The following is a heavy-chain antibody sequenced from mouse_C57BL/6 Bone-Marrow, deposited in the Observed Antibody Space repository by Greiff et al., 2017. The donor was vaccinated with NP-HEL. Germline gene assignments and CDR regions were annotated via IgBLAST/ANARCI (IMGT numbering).Heavy chain of an antibody. V-gene: IGHV1-55*01. CDR3: ERFTTVVATDWDFDV. CDR1: GYTFTSYW. CDR2: IYPGSGST. J-gene: IGHJ1*03. D-gene: IGHD1-1*01. Sequence: QVQLQQPGAELVKPGASVKMSCKASGYTFTSYWITWVKQGPGQGLEWIGDIYPGSGSTNYNEKFKSKVTLTVDTSSSTAYMQLSSLTAEDSAVYYCERFTTVVATDWDFDVWGTGTTVTVSS.